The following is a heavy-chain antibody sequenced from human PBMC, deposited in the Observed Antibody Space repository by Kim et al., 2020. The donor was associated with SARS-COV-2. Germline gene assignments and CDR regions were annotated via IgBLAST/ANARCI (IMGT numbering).Heavy chain of an antibody. J-gene: IGHJ4*02. D-gene: IGHD3-9*01. V-gene: IGHV3-11*06. Sequence: SVKDRVTISRDHSNNSLYLQMNSLRAEDTAVYYCARGLVRYFDWLSPVDYWGQGTLVTVSS. CDR3: ARGLVRYFDWLSPVDY.